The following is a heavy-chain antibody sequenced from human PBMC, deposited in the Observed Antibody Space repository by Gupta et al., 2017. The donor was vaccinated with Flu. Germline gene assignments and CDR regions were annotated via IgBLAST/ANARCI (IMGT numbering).Heavy chain of an antibody. Sequence: SYAMSWVRQAPGKGLEWVSGINGGSGTTYYADSVKGRFTSSRDNSKNTLYLQMSSLRAEDTAVYYGAKGESIATAGGYFDLWGRGTLVTVSS. J-gene: IGHJ2*01. D-gene: IGHD6-13*01. CDR3: AKGESIATAGGYFDL. V-gene: IGHV3-23*01. CDR1: SYA. CDR2: INGGSGTT.